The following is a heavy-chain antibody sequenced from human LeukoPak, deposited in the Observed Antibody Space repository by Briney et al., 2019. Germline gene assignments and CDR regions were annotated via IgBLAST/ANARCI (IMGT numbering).Heavy chain of an antibody. J-gene: IGHJ6*03. D-gene: IGHD1-26*01. V-gene: IGHV1-18*01. CDR3: ARVARELAYYYYYYYMDV. CDR2: ISAYNGNT. Sequence: SVKVSCKASGYTFTSYGISWVRQAPGQGLEWMGWISAYNGNTNYAQKLQGRVTMTTDTSTSTAYMELRSLRSDDTAVYYCARVARELAYYYYYYYMDVWGKGTTVTISS. CDR1: GYTFTSYG.